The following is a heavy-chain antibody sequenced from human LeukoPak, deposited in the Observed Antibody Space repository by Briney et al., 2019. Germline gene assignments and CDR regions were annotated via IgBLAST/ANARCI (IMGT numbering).Heavy chain of an antibody. V-gene: IGHV1-69*05. D-gene: IGHD3-22*01. CDR3: ARDRDYYDSSGYYGY. Sequence: SVKVSCKASGGTFSSYAISWVRQAPGQGLEWMGGIIPIFGTANYVQKFQGRVTITTDESTSTAYMELSSLRSEDTAVYYCARDRDYYDSSGYYGYWGQGTLVTVSS. CDR1: GGTFSSYA. CDR2: IIPIFGTA. J-gene: IGHJ4*02.